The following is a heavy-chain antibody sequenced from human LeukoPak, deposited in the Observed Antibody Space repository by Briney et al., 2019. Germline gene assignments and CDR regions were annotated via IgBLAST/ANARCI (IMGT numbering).Heavy chain of an antibody. CDR2: ISGSGGST. CDR3: AKDAFYCSSTSCYAFDY. D-gene: IGHD2-2*01. CDR1: GFTFSSYA. J-gene: IGHJ4*02. V-gene: IGHV3-23*01. Sequence: GASLRLSCAASGFTFSSYAMSWVRQAPGKGLEWVSAISGSGGSTYYADSVKGRFTISRDNSKNTLYLQMNSLRAEGTAVYYCAKDAFYCSSTSCYAFDYWGQGTLVTVSS.